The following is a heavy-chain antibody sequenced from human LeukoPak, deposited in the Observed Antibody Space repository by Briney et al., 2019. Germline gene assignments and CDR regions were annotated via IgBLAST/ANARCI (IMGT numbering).Heavy chain of an antibody. CDR3: ARSQTSNYSSAGFDY. CDR2: ISWNSDNI. V-gene: IGHV3-9*01. J-gene: IGHJ4*02. Sequence: GGSLRLSCAASGFTFDDYAMHWVRQAPGKGLEWVSGISWNSDNIAYADSVKGRFTISRDNAKNSLYLQMNSLRAEDTALYYCARSQTSNYSSAGFDYWGQGTLVTVSS. CDR1: GFTFDDYA. D-gene: IGHD4-11*01.